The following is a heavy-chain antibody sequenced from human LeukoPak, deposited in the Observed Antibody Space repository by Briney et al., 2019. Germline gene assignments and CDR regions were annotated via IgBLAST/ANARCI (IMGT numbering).Heavy chain of an antibody. CDR3: ARRNGVFGVVKNYYYYYGMDV. CDR1: GYTFTSYY. V-gene: IGHV1-46*01. J-gene: IGHJ6*02. Sequence: ASVKVSCKASGYTFTSYYMHWVRQAPGQGLEWMGIINPSGGSTSYAQKFQGRVTMTRDTSTSTVYMELSSLRSEDTAVYYCARRNGVFGVVKNYYYYYGMDVWGQGTTVTVSS. CDR2: INPSGGST. D-gene: IGHD3-3*01.